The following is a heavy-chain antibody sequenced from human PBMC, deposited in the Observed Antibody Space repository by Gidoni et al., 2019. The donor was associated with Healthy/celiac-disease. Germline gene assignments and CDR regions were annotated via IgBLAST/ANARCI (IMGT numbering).Heavy chain of an antibody. CDR2: ISSSSSTI. V-gene: IGHV3-48*01. CDR1: GFTFRSYS. Sequence: EVQLVESGGGLVQPGGSLRLSCAASGFTFRSYSRNWVRQAPGKGLEWVSYISSSSSTIYYADSVKGRFTISRDNAKNSLYLQMNSLRAEDTAVYYCARYRITGTTSYYYYGMDVWGQGTTVTVSS. D-gene: IGHD1-20*01. CDR3: ARYRITGTTSYYYYGMDV. J-gene: IGHJ6*02.